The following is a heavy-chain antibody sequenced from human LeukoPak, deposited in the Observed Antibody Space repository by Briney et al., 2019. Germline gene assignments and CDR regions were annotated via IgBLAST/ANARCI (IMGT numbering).Heavy chain of an antibody. CDR1: GGSFSGYY. CDR2: INHSGST. Sequence: NPSETLSLTCAVYGGSFSGYYWSWIRQPPGKGLEWIGEINHSGSTNYNPSLKSRVTISVDTSKNQFSLKLSSVTAADTAVYYCAGGRGDSSSWYEEDWFDPWGQGTLVTVSS. J-gene: IGHJ5*02. CDR3: AGGRGDSSSWYEEDWFDP. V-gene: IGHV4-34*01. D-gene: IGHD6-13*01.